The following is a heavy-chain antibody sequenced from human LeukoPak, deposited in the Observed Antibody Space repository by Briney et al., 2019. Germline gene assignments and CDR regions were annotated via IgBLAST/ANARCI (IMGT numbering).Heavy chain of an antibody. J-gene: IGHJ4*02. Sequence: GGSLRPSCAASGFTFSSYEMNWVRQAPGKGLEWVSGITGNGGSTYYMDSVKGRFTISRDNSKNTLYLQMNNLRADDTAVYYCARGYANSWSRFDYWGQGTLVTVSS. D-gene: IGHD1/OR15-1a*01. CDR1: GFTFSSYE. V-gene: IGHV3-23*01. CDR3: ARGYANSWSRFDY. CDR2: ITGNGGST.